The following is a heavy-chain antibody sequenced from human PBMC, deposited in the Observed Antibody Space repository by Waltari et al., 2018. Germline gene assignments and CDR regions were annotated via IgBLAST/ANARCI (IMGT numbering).Heavy chain of an antibody. CDR3: ATLRHSSGSPDAFDI. Sequence: QVQLQQWGAGLLKPSETLSLTCAVYGGSFSGYYWSWIRQPPGKGLEWIGEINHSGSTNYNPSLKSRVTISVDTSKNQFSLKLSSVTAADTAVYYSATLRHSSGSPDAFDIWGQGTMVTVSS. J-gene: IGHJ3*02. CDR1: GGSFSGYY. V-gene: IGHV4-34*01. CDR2: INHSGST. D-gene: IGHD3-22*01.